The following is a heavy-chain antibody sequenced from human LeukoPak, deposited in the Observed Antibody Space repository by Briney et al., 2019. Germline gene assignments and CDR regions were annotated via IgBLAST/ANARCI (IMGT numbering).Heavy chain of an antibody. CDR2: ISYSGST. D-gene: IGHD4-17*01. J-gene: IGHJ4*02. Sequence: PSETLSLTCTVFGGYISSYYWNWIRQPPGKGLELIGYISYSGSTNFNPSLKSRVTISVDTSQNQFSLNMSAATMSATAVYYCARAPVTGSGIYWGQGTLVTVSS. CDR3: ARAPVTGSGIY. V-gene: IGHV4-59*01. CDR1: GGYISSYY.